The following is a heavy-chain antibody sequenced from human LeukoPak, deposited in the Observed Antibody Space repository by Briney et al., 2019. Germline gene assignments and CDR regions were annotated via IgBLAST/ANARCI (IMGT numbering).Heavy chain of an antibody. Sequence: ASVKVSCKPSGYTFTSYGISWVRQAPGQGLEWMGWISAYNGNTNYAQKLQGRVTMTTDTSTSTAYMELRSLRSDDTAVYYSARVPQDRGVLWYSSSCYYFDYWGQGTLVTVS. CDR2: ISAYNGNT. CDR3: ARVPQDRGVLWYSSSCYYFDY. CDR1: GYTFTSYG. D-gene: IGHD6-13*01. J-gene: IGHJ4*02. V-gene: IGHV1-18*01.